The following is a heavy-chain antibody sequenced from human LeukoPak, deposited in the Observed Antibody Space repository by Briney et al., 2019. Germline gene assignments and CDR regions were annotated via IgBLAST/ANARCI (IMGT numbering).Heavy chain of an antibody. Sequence: QPGGSLRLSCAASGFTFSSYSMNWVRQAPGKGLEWISYISSSSNTIYYADSVKGRFTISRDNAKNSLYLQMNSLRAEDTAAYYCARGATGDRLGYLGQGSLVTVSS. D-gene: IGHD7-27*01. V-gene: IGHV3-48*01. CDR1: GFTFSSYS. CDR3: ARGATGDRLGY. CDR2: ISSSSNTI. J-gene: IGHJ4*02.